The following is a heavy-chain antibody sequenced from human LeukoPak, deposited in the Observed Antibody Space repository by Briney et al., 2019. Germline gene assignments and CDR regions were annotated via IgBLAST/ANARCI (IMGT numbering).Heavy chain of an antibody. CDR3: ARSPNPSGVTGYNWFDP. CDR1: GGTFSSYA. J-gene: IGHJ5*02. CDR2: IIPIFGTA. D-gene: IGHD1-26*01. V-gene: IGHV1-69*05. Sequence: SVKVSCKASGGTFSSYAISWVRQAPGQGLEWMGGIIPIFGTANYAQKFQGRVTITTDESTSTAYMELSSLRSEDTAVYYCARSPNPSGVTGYNWFDPWGQGTLVTVSS.